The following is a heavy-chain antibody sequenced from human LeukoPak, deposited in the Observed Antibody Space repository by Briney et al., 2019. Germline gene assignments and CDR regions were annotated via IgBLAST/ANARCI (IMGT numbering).Heavy chain of an antibody. Sequence: SETLSLTCAVYGGSFSGYYWNWIRQPPGKGLEWIGEINLSGSTNYNPSLKSRVTISVDTSKNQFSLRLSSVTAADTAVYYCARVYSDYWGQGTLVTVSS. CDR2: INLSGST. J-gene: IGHJ4*02. V-gene: IGHV4-34*01. D-gene: IGHD5-18*01. CDR1: GGSFSGYY. CDR3: ARVYSDY.